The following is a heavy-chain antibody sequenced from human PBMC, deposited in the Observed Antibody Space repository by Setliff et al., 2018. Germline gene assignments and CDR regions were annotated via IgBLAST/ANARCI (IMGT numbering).Heavy chain of an antibody. V-gene: IGHV1-2*02. CDR1: GYTFANYG. CDR2: INPRTGVT. CDR3: ARGTDYHGSGSYWAKDV. J-gene: IGHJ6*04. D-gene: IGHD3-10*01. Sequence: ASVKVSCKASGYTFANYGLHWVRQAPGQGLVWMGWINPRTGVTNSAQKFQGRVTMTRDTSITTVYMDLSRLKSDDTAVYYCARGTDYHGSGSYWAKDVWGKGTTVTVSS.